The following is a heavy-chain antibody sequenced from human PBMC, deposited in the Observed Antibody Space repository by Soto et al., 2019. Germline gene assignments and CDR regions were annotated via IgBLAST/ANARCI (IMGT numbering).Heavy chain of an antibody. J-gene: IGHJ4*02. CDR3: ARDLLYSGSYGLFDY. CDR2: INSDGSST. CDR1: GFTFSSYW. V-gene: IGHV3-74*01. D-gene: IGHD1-26*01. Sequence: GGSLRLSCAASGFTFSSYWMHWVRQAPGKGLVWVSRINSDGSSTSYADSVKGRFTISRDNAKNTLYLQMNSPRAEDTAVYYCARDLLYSGSYGLFDYWGQGTLVTVSS.